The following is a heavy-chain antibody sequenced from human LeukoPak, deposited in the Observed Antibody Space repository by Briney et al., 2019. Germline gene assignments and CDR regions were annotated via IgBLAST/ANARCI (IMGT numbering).Heavy chain of an antibody. J-gene: IGHJ4*02. CDR1: GYALTELS. D-gene: IGHD3-3*01. CDR3: ATDKPSPYDFWSGYTY. Sequence: ASVKVSCKASGYALTELSMHWVRQAPGKGLDWMGGFDPEDGETIYAQKFQGRVTMTEDTSTDTAYMELSSLRSEDTAVYYCATDKPSPYDFWSGYTYWGQGTLVTVSS. CDR2: FDPEDGET. V-gene: IGHV1-24*01.